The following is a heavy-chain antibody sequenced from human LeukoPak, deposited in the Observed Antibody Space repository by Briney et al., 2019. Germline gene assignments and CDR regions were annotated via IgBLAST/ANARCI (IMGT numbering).Heavy chain of an antibody. V-gene: IGHV3-53*01. Sequence: GGSLRLSCAASGFTVSSNYMSWVRQAPGKGMEWVSVIYSGGSTYYADSVKGRFTISRDNSKNKLYLQMNSLRAEDTAVYYCARDRGDWGDSDAFDIWGQGTMVTVSS. J-gene: IGHJ3*02. CDR1: GFTVSSNY. CDR2: IYSGGST. D-gene: IGHD2-21*02. CDR3: ARDRGDWGDSDAFDI.